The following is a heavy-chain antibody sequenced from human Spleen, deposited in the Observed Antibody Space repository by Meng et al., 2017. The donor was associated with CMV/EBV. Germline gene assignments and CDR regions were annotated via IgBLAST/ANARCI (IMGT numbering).Heavy chain of an antibody. CDR2: VIPPSGAP. CDR1: YG. CDR3: ARGRSEGCTSTSCYVYNWFDP. V-gene: IGHV1-69*05. J-gene: IGHJ5*01. D-gene: IGHD2-2*01. Sequence: YGISGVHQAPGQGLEWVGGVIPPSGAPSYAQKFQGRVKITTDESTTTAYMELRGLGSDDTAVYYCARGRSEGCTSTSCYVYNWFDPWGQGTLVTVSS.